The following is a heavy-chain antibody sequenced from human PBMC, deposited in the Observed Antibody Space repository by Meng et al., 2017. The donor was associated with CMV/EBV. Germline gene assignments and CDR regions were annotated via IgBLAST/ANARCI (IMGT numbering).Heavy chain of an antibody. CDR2: ISYDGSNK. CDR1: FTFSSLA. D-gene: IGHD2/OR15-2a*01. V-gene: IGHV3-30-3*01. J-gene: IGHJ6*02. Sequence: FTFSSLAMHCVRQAPGTGLEWVAVISYDGSNKYYADSVKGRFTISRDNSKNTLYLQMNSLRAEDTAVYYCARELISEYYYYYYGMDVWGQGTTVTVSS. CDR3: ARELISEYYYYYYGMDV.